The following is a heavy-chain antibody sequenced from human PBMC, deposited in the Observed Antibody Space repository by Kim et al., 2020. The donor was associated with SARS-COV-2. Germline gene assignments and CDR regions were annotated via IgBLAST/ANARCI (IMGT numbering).Heavy chain of an antibody. J-gene: IGHJ6*02. CDR1: GFTFSSYW. D-gene: IGHD4-17*01. CDR3: AIASGRRYYYYGMDV. Sequence: GGSLRLSCAASGFTFSSYWMHWVRQAPGKGLVWVSRINSDGSSTSYADSVKGRFTISRDNAKNTLYLQMNSLRAEDTAVYYCAIASGRRYYYYGMDVWGQGTTVTVSS. CDR2: INSDGSST. V-gene: IGHV3-74*01.